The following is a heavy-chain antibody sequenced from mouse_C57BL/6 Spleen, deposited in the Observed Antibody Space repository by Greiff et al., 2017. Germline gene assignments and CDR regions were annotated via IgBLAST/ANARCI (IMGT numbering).Heavy chain of an antibody. CDR1: GFTFSDYY. CDR3: ARSNLYYFDY. Sequence: EVQLVESEGGLVQPGSSMKLSCTASGFTFSDYYMAWVRQVPEKGLEWVANINYDGSSTYYLDYLKSRFIISRDNAKNILYLQMSSLKSEDTATYYCARSNLYYFDYWGQGTTLTVSS. V-gene: IGHV5-16*01. D-gene: IGHD2-5*01. CDR2: INYDGSST. J-gene: IGHJ2*01.